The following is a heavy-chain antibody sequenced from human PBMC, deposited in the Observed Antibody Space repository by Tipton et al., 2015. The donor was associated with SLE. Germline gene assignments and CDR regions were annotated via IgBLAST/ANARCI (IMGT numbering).Heavy chain of an antibody. CDR3: ASRSSIAAAGMGNWFDP. V-gene: IGHV3-53*01. J-gene: IGHJ5*02. D-gene: IGHD6-13*01. CDR1: GFTVSSNY. Sequence: SLRLSCAASGFTVSSNYMSWVRQAPGKGLEWVSVIYSGGSTYYADSVKGRFTISRDNAKNSLYLQMNSLRAEDTAVHYCASRSSIAAAGMGNWFDPWGQGTLVTVSS. CDR2: IYSGGST.